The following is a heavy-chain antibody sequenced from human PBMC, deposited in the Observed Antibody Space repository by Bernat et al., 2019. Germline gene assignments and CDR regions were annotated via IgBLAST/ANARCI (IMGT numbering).Heavy chain of an antibody. CDR1: GESFSSYY. CDR2: INHSGST. J-gene: IGHJ5*02. CDR3: ARGQRETWFDP. Sequence: QVQLHQWGAGLLKPSETLSLTCAVYGESFSSYYWSWIRQPPGKGLEWIGEINHSGSTSYNPSLTSRVTISVDTSKNQLPLKLTSVTAADTAVYYCARGQRETWFDPWGQGTLVTVSS. D-gene: IGHD1-26*01. V-gene: IGHV4-34*01.